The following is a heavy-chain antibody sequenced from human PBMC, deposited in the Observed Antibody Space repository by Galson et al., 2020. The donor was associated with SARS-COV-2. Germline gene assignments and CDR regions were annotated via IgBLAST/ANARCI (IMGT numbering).Heavy chain of an antibody. CDR3: AKPGSGYSSSWYGNFQH. J-gene: IGHJ1*01. V-gene: IGHV3-23*01. CDR1: GFTFSSYA. Sequence: GGSLRLSCAASGFTFSSYAMSWVRQAPGKGLEWVSAISGSGSSTYYADSVKGRFTISRDNSKNTVYLQMNSLRAEDTAVYYCAKPGSGYSSSWYGNFQHWGQGTLVTVSS. CDR2: ISGSGSST. D-gene: IGHD6-13*01.